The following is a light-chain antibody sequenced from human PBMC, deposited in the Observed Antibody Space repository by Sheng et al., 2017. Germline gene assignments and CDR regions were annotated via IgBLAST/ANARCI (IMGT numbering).Light chain of an antibody. CDR2: DAS. CDR3: QQRSRWPPYT. CDR1: QSVSSN. J-gene: IGKJ2*01. Sequence: DIVLTQSPATLSLSPGERATLSCRASQSVSSNLAWYQQKPGQATRLLIYDASNRATGIPARFSGSGSGTDFTLTISSLEPEDFAVYYCQQRSRWPPYTFGQGTKLEIK. V-gene: IGKV3-11*01.